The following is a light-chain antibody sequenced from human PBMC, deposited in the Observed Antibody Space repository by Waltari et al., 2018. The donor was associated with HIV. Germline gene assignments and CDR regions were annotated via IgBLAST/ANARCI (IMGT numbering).Light chain of an antibody. CDR3: CSYAGSYTLV. J-gene: IGLJ3*02. Sequence: QSALTQPRSVSGSPGQSVTISCTGPSSDVGGYTYVSWYQHPPGRAPKLMISDVRKRPSGVPDRFSGSKSGNTASLTISGLQAEDEADYYCCSYAGSYTLVFGGGTKLTVL. CDR2: DVR. V-gene: IGLV2-11*01. CDR1: SSDVGGYTY.